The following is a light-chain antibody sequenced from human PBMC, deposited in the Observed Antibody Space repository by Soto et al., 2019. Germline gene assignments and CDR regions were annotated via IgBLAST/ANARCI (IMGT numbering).Light chain of an antibody. V-gene: IGLV2-14*03. J-gene: IGLJ2*01. Sequence: QSALTQPASVSGSPGQSITISCTGTSNDVGGYNYVSWYQRHPGEAPKLMIYDVSNRPSGVSNRFSGSKSDNTASLTISGLQAEDEADYYCSSYTSSSTLVVFGGGTKVTVL. CDR3: SSYTSSSTLVV. CDR1: SNDVGGYNY. CDR2: DVS.